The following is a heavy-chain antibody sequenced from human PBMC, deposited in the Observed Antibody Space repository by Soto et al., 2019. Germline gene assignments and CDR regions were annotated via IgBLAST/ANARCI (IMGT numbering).Heavy chain of an antibody. CDR1: GYTFRSYR. J-gene: IGHJ5*02. V-gene: IGHV1-3*01. Sequence: ASVKVSCKASGYTFRSYRIQWVRKAPGQSLEWMGWINADNGDTKYSQNFQDRVTITRDTSANTVWMELSSLTTEDTAVYYCARVGLKYLRWFDPWGQGSLVTVSS. CDR3: ARVGLKYLRWFDP. CDR2: INADNGDT. D-gene: IGHD3-10*01.